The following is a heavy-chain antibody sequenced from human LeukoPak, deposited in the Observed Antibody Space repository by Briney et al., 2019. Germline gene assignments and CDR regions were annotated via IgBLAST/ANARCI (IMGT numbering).Heavy chain of an antibody. CDR1: GYSFTTYG. CDR2: ISARSGNT. J-gene: IGHJ3*02. Sequence: GASVKVSCKTSGYSFTTYGLNWVRQAPGQGLEWMGWISARSGNTNYAQKIQGRVSMTTDTSTSTAYMELRSLRSDDSAVYYCARGTALEIWGQGTMVTVSS. CDR3: ARGTALEI. V-gene: IGHV1-18*01.